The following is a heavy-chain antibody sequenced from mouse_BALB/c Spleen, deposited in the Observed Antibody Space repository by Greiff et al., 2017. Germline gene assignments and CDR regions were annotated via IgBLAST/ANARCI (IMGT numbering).Heavy chain of an antibody. CDR1: GYTFTSYW. CDR2: INPSTGYT. Sequence: VQLQQSGAELAKPGASVKMSCKASGYTFTSYWMHWVKQRPGQGLEWIGYINPSTGYTEYNQKFKDKATLTADKSSSTAYMQLSSLTSEDSAVYYCARGGYGNYPYAMDYWGQGTSVTVSS. V-gene: IGHV1-7*01. CDR3: ARGGYGNYPYAMDY. D-gene: IGHD2-1*01. J-gene: IGHJ4*01.